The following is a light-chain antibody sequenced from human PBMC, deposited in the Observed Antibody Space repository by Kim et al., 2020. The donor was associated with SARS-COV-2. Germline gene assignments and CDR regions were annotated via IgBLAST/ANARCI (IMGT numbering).Light chain of an antibody. CDR1: SLRYFY. Sequence: GQTIRITCQGDSLRYFYASWYQQKAGQAPLLVMYGKDNRPRGIPDRFSGSSSGDTASLTITGTQAEDEAEYYCTSRDSSSNPLVFGGGTQLTVL. V-gene: IGLV3-19*01. J-gene: IGLJ3*02. CDR2: GKD. CDR3: TSRDSSSNPLV.